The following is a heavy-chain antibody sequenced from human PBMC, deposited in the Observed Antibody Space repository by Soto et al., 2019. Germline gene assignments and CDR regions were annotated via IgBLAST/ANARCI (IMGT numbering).Heavy chain of an antibody. D-gene: IGHD3-10*02. V-gene: IGHV1-69*01. CDR2: IIPIFGTA. J-gene: IGHJ3*02. Sequence: QVQLVQSGAEVKKPGSSVKVSCKASGGTFSSYAISWVRQTPGQGLEWMGGIIPIFGTANYAQKFQGRVTITADEYTSKAYMELSRLSSEDTAVYYCARLLGSGSKGAFDIWGQGTMVTVSS. CDR1: GGTFSSYA. CDR3: ARLLGSGSKGAFDI.